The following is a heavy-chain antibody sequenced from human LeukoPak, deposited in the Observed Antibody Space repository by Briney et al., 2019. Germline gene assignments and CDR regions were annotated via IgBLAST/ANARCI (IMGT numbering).Heavy chain of an antibody. J-gene: IGHJ4*02. CDR2: IDHGGST. Sequence: PSETLSLTCTVSGGSFSSYYWTWIRQPPGNGLEWIGYIDHGGSTNYNPSLRSRVSISSDTSKIQFSLELTSVTAADTAVYYCARLKATVSIHAYFDSWGQGTLVTVSS. V-gene: IGHV4-59*01. D-gene: IGHD4-17*01. CDR1: GGSFSSYY. CDR3: ARLKATVSIHAYFDS.